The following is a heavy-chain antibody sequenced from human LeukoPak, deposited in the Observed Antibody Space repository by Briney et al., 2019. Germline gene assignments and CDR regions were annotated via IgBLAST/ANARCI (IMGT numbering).Heavy chain of an antibody. J-gene: IGHJ4*02. CDR3: ARLFVAAPPKRYFDY. CDR2: IYPGDSDT. V-gene: IGHV5-51*01. D-gene: IGHD2-15*01. Sequence: GESLKISCKGSGYSFTSYWIGWVRQMPGKGLEWMGIIYPGDSDTRYSPSFQGQVTISADKSISTAYLQWSSLKASDTAVYYCARLFVAAPPKRYFDYWGQGTLVTVSS. CDR1: GYSFTSYW.